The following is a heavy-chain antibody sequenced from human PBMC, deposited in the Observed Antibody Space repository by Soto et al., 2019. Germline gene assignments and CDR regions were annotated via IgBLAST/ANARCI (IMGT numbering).Heavy chain of an antibody. CDR2: VTGDHRT. Sequence: EVQLLESGGGLVQPGGSLGLSCAASGSTFNNYAMSWVRQAPETGLEWVSIVTGDHRTYYAESLSGRFIMSRDNSKNTVYLQMNSLRGDDTALYYCAKGLSRFGGNSATFDYWGQGTLVTVSS. V-gene: IGHV3-23*01. J-gene: IGHJ4*02. CDR3: AKGLSRFGGNSATFDY. CDR1: GSTFNNYA. D-gene: IGHD3-10*01.